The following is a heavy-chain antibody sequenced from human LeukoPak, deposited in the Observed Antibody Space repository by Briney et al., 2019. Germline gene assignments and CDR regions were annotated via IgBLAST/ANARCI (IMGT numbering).Heavy chain of an antibody. J-gene: IGHJ6*03. CDR3: ARDNPRSYYYMDV. CDR1: GFTFSSYA. Sequence: GGSLRLSCAASGFTFSSYAMSWVRQAPGKGLEWVSAISGSGGRIYYADSVKGRFTISRDNSKNTLYLQMNSLRAEDTAVYYCARDNPRSYYYMDVWGKGTTVTVSS. CDR2: ISGSGGRI. D-gene: IGHD1-14*01. V-gene: IGHV3-23*01.